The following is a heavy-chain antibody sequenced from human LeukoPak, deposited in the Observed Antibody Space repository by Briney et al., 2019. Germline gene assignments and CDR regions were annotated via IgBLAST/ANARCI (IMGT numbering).Heavy chain of an antibody. CDR2: INHNGNVN. D-gene: IGHD3-9*01. CDR1: GFTFSSYW. Sequence: GGSLRLSCAASGFTFSSYWMNWARQAPGKGLEWVASINHNGNVNYYVDSVKGRFTISKDNAKNSLNLQMNSLRAEDTGVYYCARANYDIRGQGTLVTVSS. J-gene: IGHJ4*02. V-gene: IGHV3-7*01. CDR3: ARANYDI.